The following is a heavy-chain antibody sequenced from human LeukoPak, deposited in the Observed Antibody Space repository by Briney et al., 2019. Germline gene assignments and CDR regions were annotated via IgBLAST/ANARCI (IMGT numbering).Heavy chain of an antibody. D-gene: IGHD4-17*01. CDR2: IYYSGST. CDR3: ARSTVTTWFPTGRFDP. V-gene: IGHV4-39*01. CDR1: GGSISSSSYY. Sequence: NPSETLSLTCTVSGGSISSSSYYWGWIRQPPGKGLEWIGGIYYSGSTYYNPSLKSRVTISVDTSKNQFSLKLSSVTAADTAVYYCARSTVTTWFPTGRFDPWGQGTLVTVSS. J-gene: IGHJ5*02.